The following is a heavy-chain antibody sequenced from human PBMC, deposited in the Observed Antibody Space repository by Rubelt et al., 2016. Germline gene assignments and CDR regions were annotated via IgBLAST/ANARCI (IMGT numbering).Heavy chain of an antibody. CDR3: ARIPGSGSSEINWFDP. V-gene: IGHV5-10-1*03. CDR1: GYSFTSYW. Sequence: EVQLVQSGAEVKKPGESLRISCKGSGYSFTSYWISWVRQMPGKGLEWMGRIDPSDSYTNYSQSFQGHVTISADKSISTAYLQWSSLKASDTAMYYCARIPGSGSSEINWFDPWGQGTLVTVSS. D-gene: IGHD3-10*01. CDR2: IDPSDSYT. J-gene: IGHJ5*02.